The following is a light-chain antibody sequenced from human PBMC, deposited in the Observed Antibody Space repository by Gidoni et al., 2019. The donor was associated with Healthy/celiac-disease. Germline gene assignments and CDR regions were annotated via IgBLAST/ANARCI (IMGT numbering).Light chain of an antibody. Sequence: QSVLTQPPSASGTPGQRVTISCSGSSSNIGSNTVTWYQQLPGTAPKLLIYSTNQRPSGVPDRFSGSKSGTSASLAISGLQSEDEADYYCAAWDDSLNGRWVFGGGTKLTV. CDR1: SSNIGSNT. V-gene: IGLV1-44*01. CDR3: AAWDDSLNGRWV. CDR2: STN. J-gene: IGLJ3*02.